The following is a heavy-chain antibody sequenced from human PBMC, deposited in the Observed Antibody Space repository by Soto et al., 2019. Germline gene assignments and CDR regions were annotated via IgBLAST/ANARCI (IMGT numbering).Heavy chain of an antibody. D-gene: IGHD2-15*01. CDR1: GGSISSSSYY. V-gene: IGHV4-39*01. CDR3: ARWPHCSGGSCYSDAFDI. CDR2: IYYSGST. J-gene: IGHJ3*02. Sequence: QLQLQESGPGLVKPSETLSLTCTVSGGSISSSSYYWGWIRQPPGKGLEWIGSIYYSGSTYYNPSLKSRVTISVDTSKNQFSLKLSSVTAADTAVYYCARWPHCSGGSCYSDAFDIWGQGTMVTVSS.